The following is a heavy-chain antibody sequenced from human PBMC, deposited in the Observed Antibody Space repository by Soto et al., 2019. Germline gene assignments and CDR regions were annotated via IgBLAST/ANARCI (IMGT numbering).Heavy chain of an antibody. J-gene: IGHJ5*02. D-gene: IGHD3-10*01. V-gene: IGHV4-4*02. CDR3: ARAGFGELFSNWFDP. CDR1: GGSISSSNW. CDR2: IYHSGST. Sequence: SETLSLTCAVSGGSISSSNWWSWVRQPPGKGLEWIGEIYHSGSTNYNPSLKSRVTISVDKSKNQFSLKLSSVTAADTAVYYCARAGFGELFSNWFDPWGQGTLVTVSS.